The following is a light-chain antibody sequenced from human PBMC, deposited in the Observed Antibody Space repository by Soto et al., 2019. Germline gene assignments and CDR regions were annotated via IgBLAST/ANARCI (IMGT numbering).Light chain of an antibody. CDR2: EVT. Sequence: QSVLTQPRSVSGSPGQSVTISCTGTSTDVGGYNYVSWYQQHPGKVPKLMLFEVTNRPSGVPDRFSGSKSGNTASLTVSGLQAEDEADYYCSSYAGTNNFYGFGTGTKSPS. CDR1: STDVGGYNY. CDR3: SSYAGTNNFYG. J-gene: IGLJ1*01. V-gene: IGLV2-8*01.